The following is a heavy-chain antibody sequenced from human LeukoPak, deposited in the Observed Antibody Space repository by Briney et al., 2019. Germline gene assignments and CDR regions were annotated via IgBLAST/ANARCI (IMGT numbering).Heavy chain of an antibody. J-gene: IGHJ5*02. CDR3: ARRLTAAAYRWFDP. D-gene: IGHD6-13*01. Sequence: AASVTVSSKAPGYTFTNHGISWVRQAPGQELARKGWISTDNGNTNYAQKVQGRVCMTTDTSTRTAYMELRSLRSVDTAVYYCARRLTAAAYRWFDPWGQGCLCTVSS. CDR1: GYTFTNHG. CDR2: ISTDNGNT. V-gene: IGHV1-18*01.